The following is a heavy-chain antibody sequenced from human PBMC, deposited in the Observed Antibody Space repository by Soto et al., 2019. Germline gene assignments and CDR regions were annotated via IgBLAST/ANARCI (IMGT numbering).Heavy chain of an antibody. D-gene: IGHD6-19*01. V-gene: IGHV4-4*02. CDR2: IYHSGST. CDR1: GGSISSSNW. Sequence: SETLSLTCAVSGGSISSSNWWSWVRQPPGKGLEWIGEIYHSGSTNYNPSLKSRVTISVDKSKNQFSLKLSSVTAADTAAYYCARGMYSSGWRYYYYYGMDVWGQGTTVTVSS. J-gene: IGHJ6*02. CDR3: ARGMYSSGWRYYYYYGMDV.